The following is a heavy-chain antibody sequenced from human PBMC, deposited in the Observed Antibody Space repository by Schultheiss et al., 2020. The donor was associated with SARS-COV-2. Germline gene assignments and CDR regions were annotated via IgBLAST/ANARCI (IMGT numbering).Heavy chain of an antibody. Sequence: GGSLRLSCAASGFTFSTYVMAWVRQAPGKGLEWVSYISSSSSTIYYADSVKGRFTISRDNAKNSLYLQMNSLRAEDTAVYYCARDRWQTADYWGQGTLVTVSS. CDR2: ISSSSSTI. D-gene: IGHD4-23*01. J-gene: IGHJ4*02. V-gene: IGHV3-48*04. CDR1: GFTFSTYV. CDR3: ARDRWQTADY.